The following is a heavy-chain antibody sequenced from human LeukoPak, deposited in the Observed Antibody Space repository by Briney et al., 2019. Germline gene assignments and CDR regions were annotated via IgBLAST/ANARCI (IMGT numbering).Heavy chain of an antibody. CDR1: GFTFSSYS. CDR2: ISSSSSYI. D-gene: IGHD2-2*01. J-gene: IGHJ3*02. CDR3: ARVVPAATDAFDI. Sequence: PGGSLRLSCAASGFTFSSYSMNWVRQAPGKGLEWVSSISSSSSYIYYADSVKGRFTISRDNAKNSLYLQVNSLRAEDTAVYYCARVVPAATDAFDIWGQGTMVTVSS. V-gene: IGHV3-21*01.